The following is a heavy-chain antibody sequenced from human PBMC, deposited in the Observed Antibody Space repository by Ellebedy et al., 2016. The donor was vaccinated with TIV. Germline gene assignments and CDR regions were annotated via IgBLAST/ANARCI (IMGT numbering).Heavy chain of an antibody. CDR1: GYTSTDNY. V-gene: IGHV1-2*04. CDR3: ARAGLEPRSVDYYFYGLDV. Sequence: ASVKVSCXASGYTSTDNYIHWVRQAPGQGLEWMGWIHPNSGATKYAQKFEGWVTMTRDTSISTVYMELSRSRSDDTAVYYCARAGLEPRSVDYYFYGLDVWGQGTAVTVSS. CDR2: IHPNSGAT. D-gene: IGHD1-14*01. J-gene: IGHJ6*02.